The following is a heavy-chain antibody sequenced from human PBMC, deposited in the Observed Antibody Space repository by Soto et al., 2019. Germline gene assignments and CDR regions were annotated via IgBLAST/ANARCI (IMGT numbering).Heavy chain of an antibody. V-gene: IGHV1-3*01. J-gene: IGHJ4*02. CDR2: INAGNDNT. D-gene: IGHD3-22*01. CDR1: GYTFTTYT. Sequence: ASVKVSCKASGYTFTTYTIHWVRQAPGQRLEWMGWINAGNDNTKYSQKFQGRVTMTTDTSTSTAYMELRSLRSDDTAVYYCARDSRQSYYDSSGYYYLYYFDYWGQGTLVTVSS. CDR3: ARDSRQSYYDSSGYYYLYYFDY.